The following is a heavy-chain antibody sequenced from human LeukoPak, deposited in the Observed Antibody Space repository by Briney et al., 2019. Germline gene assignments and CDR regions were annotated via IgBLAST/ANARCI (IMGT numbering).Heavy chain of an antibody. CDR2: IYSGGRT. J-gene: IGHJ4*02. D-gene: IGHD5-24*01. CDR1: GFTVSNSY. Sequence: GGSLRLSCAASGFTVSNSYMTWVRQAPGKGREWVSLIYSGGRTYHADSVKGRFTISRDNSQNTLFLQMNSLRAEDTAVYYCARGDDYADLWGQGTLVTVSS. CDR3: ARGDDYADL. V-gene: IGHV3-66*01.